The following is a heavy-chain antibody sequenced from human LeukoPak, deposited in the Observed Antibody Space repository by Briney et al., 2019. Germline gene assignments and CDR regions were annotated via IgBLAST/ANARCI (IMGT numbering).Heavy chain of an antibody. V-gene: IGHV3-48*01. CDR2: IGISSGNT. D-gene: IGHD2-2*01. CDR3: ARDTKYAFDN. J-gene: IGHJ4*02. CDR1: GFTFSSYS. Sequence: GGPLRLSCAASGFTFSSYSMNWVRQAPGKGLEWISYIGISSGNTKHADSVKGRFTISGDKAKNSVYLQMNSLRVEDTAVYYCARDTKYAFDNWGQGTLVTVSS.